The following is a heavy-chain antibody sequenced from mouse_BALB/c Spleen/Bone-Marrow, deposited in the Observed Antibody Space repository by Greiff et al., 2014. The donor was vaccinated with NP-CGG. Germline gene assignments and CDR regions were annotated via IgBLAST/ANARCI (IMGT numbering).Heavy chain of an antibody. CDR1: GFAFSSYD. J-gene: IGHJ4*01. Sequence: DVQLVESGGGLVKPGGSLKLSCAASGFAFSSYDTSWVRQTPEKRLEWVAYISHGGGTTYYSDTVKGRFTISRDNAKNTLYLQMSSLKSEDTAIYYCTRHGGYYPYYYAMDYWGQGTSVTVSS. D-gene: IGHD2-3*01. CDR3: TRHGGYYPYYYAMDY. V-gene: IGHV5-12-1*01. CDR2: ISHGGGTT.